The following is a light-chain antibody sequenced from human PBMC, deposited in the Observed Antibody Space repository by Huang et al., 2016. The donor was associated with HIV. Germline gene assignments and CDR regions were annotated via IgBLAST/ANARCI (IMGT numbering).Light chain of an antibody. CDR2: DAS. CDR3: QQYNNWPLT. Sequence: EIVMTQSPATLSVSPGKRGTLSCRASQSIGRNLAWYQQKPGQTPRLLISDASTRAADIPARFSGSGSGTDFALNISSLQSEDFAVYYCQQYNNWPLTFGGGTKVEIK. J-gene: IGKJ4*01. CDR1: QSIGRN. V-gene: IGKV3-15*01.